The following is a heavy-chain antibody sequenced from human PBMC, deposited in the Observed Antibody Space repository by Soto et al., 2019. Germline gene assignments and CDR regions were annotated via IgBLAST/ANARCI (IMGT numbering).Heavy chain of an antibody. CDR3: ARDHFVGYCDY. V-gene: IGHV1-18*01. Sequence: VVSVKVSCKASGYTFTNYGISGVRQAPGQGLECMGWISPYNGNTESPKSLQGRVTMTTDTYTSTAYMDLRSLTSDDTAVYYCARDHFVGYCDYWGQGTLVTVSS. CDR1: GYTFTNYG. D-gene: IGHD1-26*01. J-gene: IGHJ4*02. CDR2: ISPYNGNT.